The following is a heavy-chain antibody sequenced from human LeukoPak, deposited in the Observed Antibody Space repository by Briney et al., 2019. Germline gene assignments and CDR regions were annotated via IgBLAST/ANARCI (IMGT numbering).Heavy chain of an antibody. V-gene: IGHV3-9*01. CDR2: ISWNSGSI. D-gene: IGHD3-3*01. J-gene: IGHJ5*02. Sequence: GRSLRLSCVASGFTFDDYAMHWVRQAPGKGLEWVSGISWNSGSIGYADSVKGRFTISRDNAKNSLYLQMNSLRAEDTALYYCAKGPGYDFWSGYYVFDPWGQGTLVTVSS. CDR3: AKGPGYDFWSGYYVFDP. CDR1: GFTFDDYA.